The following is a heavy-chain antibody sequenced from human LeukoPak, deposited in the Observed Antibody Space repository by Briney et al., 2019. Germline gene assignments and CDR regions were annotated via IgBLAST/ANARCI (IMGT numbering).Heavy chain of an antibody. CDR3: AKDLRYCSSTSCYTWGTTVTEGIDY. CDR2: IRYDGSNK. J-gene: IGHJ4*02. CDR1: GFTFSSYG. D-gene: IGHD2-2*02. Sequence: GGSLRLSCAASGFTFSSYGMHWVRQAPGKGLEWVAFIRYDGSNKYYADSVKGRFTISRDNSKNTLYLQMNSLRAEDTAVYYCAKDLRYCSSTSCYTWGTTVTEGIDYWGQGTLVTVSS. V-gene: IGHV3-30*02.